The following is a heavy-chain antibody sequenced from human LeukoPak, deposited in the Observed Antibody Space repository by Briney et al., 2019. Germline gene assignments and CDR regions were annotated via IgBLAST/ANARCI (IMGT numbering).Heavy chain of an antibody. CDR1: GGSISSGSYY. D-gene: IGHD3-22*01. CDR3: AREWRYDSSSPHAFDI. V-gene: IGHV4-61*02. Sequence: SETLSLTCTVSGGSISSGSYYWSWIRQPAGKGLEWIGRIYTSWSTNYNPSLKSRVTISVDTSKNQFSLKLSSVTAADTAVYYCAREWRYDSSSPHAFDIWGQGTMVTVSS. CDR2: IYTSWST. J-gene: IGHJ3*02.